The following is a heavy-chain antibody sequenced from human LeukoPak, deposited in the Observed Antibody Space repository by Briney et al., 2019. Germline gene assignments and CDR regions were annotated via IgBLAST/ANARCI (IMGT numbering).Heavy chain of an antibody. D-gene: IGHD3-3*01. V-gene: IGHV3-53*01. Sequence: GGSLRLSCAVSGFTVSSNYMSWVRQAPGKGLEWVSVIYSGGSTDYADPVKGRFTISRDNSKNTLYLQMNSLRAEDTAVYYCARDRDFWSGYYTRWFDPWGQGTLVTVSS. CDR1: GFTVSSNY. J-gene: IGHJ5*02. CDR3: ARDRDFWSGYYTRWFDP. CDR2: IYSGGST.